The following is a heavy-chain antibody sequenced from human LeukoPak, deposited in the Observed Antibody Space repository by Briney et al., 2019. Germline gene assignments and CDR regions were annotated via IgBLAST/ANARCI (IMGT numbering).Heavy chain of an antibody. CDR3: ARLEDCSSTSWCYYYYVDV. D-gene: IGHD2-2*01. J-gene: IGHJ6*03. Sequence: GGSLRLSCAASGFTFSDYYMSWIRQAPGKGLEWVSYISSSGSTTYYADSVRGRFTISRDNAKNSLYLQMNSLRAEDTAVYYCARLEDCSSTSWCYYYYVDVWGKGTTVTVSS. V-gene: IGHV3-11*04. CDR1: GFTFSDYY. CDR2: ISSSGSTT.